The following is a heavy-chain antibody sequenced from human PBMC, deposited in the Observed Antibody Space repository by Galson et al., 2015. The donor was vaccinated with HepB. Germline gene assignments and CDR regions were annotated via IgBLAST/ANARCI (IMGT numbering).Heavy chain of an antibody. D-gene: IGHD3-10*01. CDR2: ISSSSSYT. Sequence: SLRLSCAASGFTFSDYYMSWIRQAPGKGLEWVSYISSSSSYTSYADSVKGRFTISRDNAKNSLYLQMNSLRADDTAVYYCARDAMVRGVTLDWGQGTLVTVSS. CDR1: GFTFSDYY. CDR3: ARDAMVRGVTLD. J-gene: IGHJ4*02. V-gene: IGHV3-11*06.